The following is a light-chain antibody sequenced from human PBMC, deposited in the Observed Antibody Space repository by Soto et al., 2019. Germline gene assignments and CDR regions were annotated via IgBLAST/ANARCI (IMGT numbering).Light chain of an antibody. V-gene: IGKV4-1*01. J-gene: IGKJ1*01. Sequence: DIVMTQSPDSLAVSLGERATINCKSSQSVLYSSNDKNYLAWYQQKPGQPPKLLIYWASTRESGVPDRFTGSGSGTDFTLTISSRQAEDVAVYYCQQYYNTPWTFGQGTRVEIK. CDR2: WAS. CDR1: QSVLYSSNDKNY. CDR3: QQYYNTPWT.